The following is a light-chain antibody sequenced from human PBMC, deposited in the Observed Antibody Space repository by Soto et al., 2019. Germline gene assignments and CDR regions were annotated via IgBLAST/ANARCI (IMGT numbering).Light chain of an antibody. J-gene: IGKJ4*01. Sequence: DIQMTQSPSFVSASVGDRVTITCPASQGISSWLAWYQHKPGRAPQLLLHAACSLESGVPSRFSGSGSETDFTLAISSLLPEDFATYYCQQTTSFPLTFGGGTKVEIK. CDR2: AAC. CDR3: QQTTSFPLT. V-gene: IGKV1-12*01. CDR1: QGISSW.